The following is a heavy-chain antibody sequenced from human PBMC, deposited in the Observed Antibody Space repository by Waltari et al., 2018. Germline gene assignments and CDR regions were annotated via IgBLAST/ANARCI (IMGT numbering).Heavy chain of an antibody. Sequence: EVQLVESGGGLVQPGGSLRLSCAASGFPFSNSWMDWVRQAPGKGLEWVANIKHDASERHYVDSVKGRFTISRDNAQNLLYLQMNSLRAGDTAVYYCSVSLNYWGQGTLVTVSS. CDR2: IKHDASER. CDR1: GFPFSNSW. CDR3: SVSLNY. J-gene: IGHJ4*02. V-gene: IGHV3-7*01.